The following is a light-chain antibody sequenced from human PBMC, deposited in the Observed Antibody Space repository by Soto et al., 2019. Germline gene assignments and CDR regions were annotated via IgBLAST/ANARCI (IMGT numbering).Light chain of an antibody. CDR3: AAWDDSLSAWV. CDR2: TND. V-gene: IGLV1-44*01. CDR1: RSNFGSNP. Sequence: QSVLTQPPSASGTPGQRVTISCSGSRSNFGSNPVNWYQQLPGAAPKLLIYTNDQRPSRVPDRFSGSKSGTSASLAISGLQSEDEADYYCAAWDDSLSAWVFGGGTKVT. J-gene: IGLJ3*02.